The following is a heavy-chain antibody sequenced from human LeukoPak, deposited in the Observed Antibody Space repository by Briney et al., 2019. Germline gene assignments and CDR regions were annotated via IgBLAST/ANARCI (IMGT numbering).Heavy chain of an antibody. J-gene: IGHJ5*02. CDR1: GGSFSGYF. D-gene: IGHD1-14*01. CDR2: INRSGDT. CDR3: ARGPYPNPRA. Sequence: KPSETQSLTCAVYGGSFSGYFWSWIRQPPGKGLEWIGEINRSGDTYHNPSLKSRVTISVDTSKSQFSLKLASVTAADTAVYYCARGPYPNPRAWGQGTLVTVSS. V-gene: IGHV4-34*01.